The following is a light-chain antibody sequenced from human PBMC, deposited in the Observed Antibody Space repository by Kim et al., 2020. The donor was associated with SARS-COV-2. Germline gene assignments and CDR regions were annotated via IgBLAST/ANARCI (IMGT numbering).Light chain of an antibody. CDR3: SSYAGSNNFGV. V-gene: IGLV2-8*01. Sequence: QSALTQPPSASGSPGQSVTISCTGTSSDVGAYNYVSWYQQHPGKAPKLMIYEVSKRPSGVPDRFSGSKSGNTASLTVSGLQADDEADYYCSSYAGSNNFGVFGGGTQLTVL. CDR1: SSDVGAYNY. CDR2: EVS. J-gene: IGLJ2*01.